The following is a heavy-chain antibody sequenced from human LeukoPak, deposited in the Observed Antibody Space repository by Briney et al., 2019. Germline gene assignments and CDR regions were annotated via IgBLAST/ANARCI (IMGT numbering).Heavy chain of an antibody. Sequence: GGSLRLSCAASGFTFSSYAMHWVRQAPGKGLEWMAVISYDGSNKYYADSVKGRFTISRDNSKNTLYLQMNSLRAEDTAVYYCARDSPLDLWGRGTLVTVSS. CDR3: ARDSPLDL. V-gene: IGHV3-30-3*01. J-gene: IGHJ2*01. CDR2: ISYDGSNK. CDR1: GFTFSSYA.